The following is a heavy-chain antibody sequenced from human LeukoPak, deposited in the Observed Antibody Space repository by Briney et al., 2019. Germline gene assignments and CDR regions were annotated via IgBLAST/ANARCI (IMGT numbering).Heavy chain of an antibody. CDR1: GYTFIAYY. D-gene: IGHD2-15*01. J-gene: IGHJ4*02. Sequence: ASGKLSCKPSGYTFIAYYVQWVRQSPGQGVEGWGWFNTNTGGTKRAQKFQGRVTMTRDTSITTAYMELGRLTSDDKAVYYCARRYCSGGSCYPDYWGQGTLVTVSS. CDR3: ARRYCSGGSCYPDY. V-gene: IGHV1-2*02. CDR2: FNTNTGGT.